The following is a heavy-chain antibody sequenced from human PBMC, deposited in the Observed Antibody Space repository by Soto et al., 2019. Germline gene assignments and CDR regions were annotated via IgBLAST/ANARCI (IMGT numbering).Heavy chain of an antibody. CDR1: GFTFGSYW. CDR2: IKPDGSAT. CDR3: ARAGYCGPGCYYYFDY. D-gene: IGHD2-21*02. Sequence: PVGSLRLSCAVSGFTFGSYWMNWVRQIPGKGLEWVAYIKPDGSATYYVDSVKGRFTISRDNAKSSLYLQMNSLRVEDTSVYYCARAGYCGPGCYYYFDYWGQGTLVTVSS. J-gene: IGHJ4*02. V-gene: IGHV3-7*01.